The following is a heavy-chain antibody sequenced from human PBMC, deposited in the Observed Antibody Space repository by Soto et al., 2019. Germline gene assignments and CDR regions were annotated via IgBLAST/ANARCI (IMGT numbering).Heavy chain of an antibody. D-gene: IGHD3-16*01. Sequence: GGSLRLSCSASGFTFSSSSIHWLRQAPGKGLEYVSRIRTNGGSTFYADSVKGSFTISRDNSKNTLYLQMNSLRDEDTAEYYCVKPPAYGIDSTACCTDWGKGTLVTVSS. CDR3: VKPPAYGIDSTACCTD. V-gene: IGHV3-64D*06. J-gene: IGHJ4*02. CDR1: GFTFSSSS. CDR2: IRTNGGST.